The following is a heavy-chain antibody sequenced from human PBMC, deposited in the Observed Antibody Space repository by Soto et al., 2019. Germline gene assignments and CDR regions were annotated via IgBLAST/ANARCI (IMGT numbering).Heavy chain of an antibody. D-gene: IGHD3-22*01. V-gene: IGHV4-34*01. J-gene: IGHJ3*02. CDR2: INHSGST. CDR3: ARVPPAYYDSSGYYRSAAFDI. Sequence: SETLSLTCAVYGGSGGSFSGYYWSWIRQPPGKGLEWIGEINHSGSTNYNPSLKSRVTISVDRSKNQFSLKLSSVTAADTAVYYCARVPPAYYDSSGYYRSAAFDIWGQGTMVTVSS. CDR1: GGSGGSFSGYY.